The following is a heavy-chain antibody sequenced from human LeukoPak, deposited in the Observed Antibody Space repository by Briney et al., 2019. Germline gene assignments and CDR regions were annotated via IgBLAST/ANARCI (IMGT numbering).Heavy chain of an antibody. V-gene: IGHV3-30*02. Sequence: AGGSLRLYCAASGFTFSSYGMHWVRQAPGKGLEWVAFIRYDGSNKYYADSVKGRFTISRDNSKNTLYLQMNSLRAEDTAVYYCAKGTYYYDSSGYYYYNWGQGTLVTVSS. CDR2: IRYDGSNK. J-gene: IGHJ4*02. CDR1: GFTFSSYG. CDR3: AKGTYYYDSSGYYYYN. D-gene: IGHD3-22*01.